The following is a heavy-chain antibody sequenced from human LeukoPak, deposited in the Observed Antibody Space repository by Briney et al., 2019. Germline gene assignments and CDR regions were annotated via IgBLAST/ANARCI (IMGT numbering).Heavy chain of an antibody. CDR3: ARDVEMAI. D-gene: IGHD5-24*01. Sequence: TPSETLSLTCTVCVGYIRSYYWSWIRQPAGKGLEWIGRIYTSGSTNYNPSLKSRVTISVDKSKNQFSLQLSSVTAADTAVYYCARDVEMAIWGQGTMVTVSS. V-gene: IGHV4-4*07. CDR1: VGYIRSYY. CDR2: IYTSGST. J-gene: IGHJ3*02.